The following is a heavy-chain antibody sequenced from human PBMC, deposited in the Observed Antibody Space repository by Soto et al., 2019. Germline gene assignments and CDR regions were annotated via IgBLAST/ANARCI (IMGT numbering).Heavy chain of an antibody. V-gene: IGHV1-18*01. Sequence: QVQLGQSGAEVKKPGASVKVSCKASGYTFTTYGINWVRQAPGQGLEWMGWVTAYNGNANYVQRLQDRVTMTTDTSTNTAYMGLRSLRFADTAVYYCARGERYFFWFWNGMDVWGQGTTVTVSS. D-gene: IGHD3-9*01. CDR3: ARGERYFFWFWNGMDV. J-gene: IGHJ6*02. CDR2: VTAYNGNA. CDR1: GYTFTTYG.